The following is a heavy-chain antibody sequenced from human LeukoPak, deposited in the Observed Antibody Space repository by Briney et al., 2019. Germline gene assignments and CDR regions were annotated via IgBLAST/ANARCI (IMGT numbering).Heavy chain of an antibody. Sequence: PGGSLRLSCAASGFTFSSYAMSWVRQAPGKGLEWVSAISGSGGSTYYADSVKGRFTISRDNSKNTLYLQMNSLRAEDTAVYYCAKDRFTGGGIAARPPRGAFDIWGQGTMVTVSS. CDR3: AKDRFTGGGIAARPPRGAFDI. CDR1: GFTFSSYA. J-gene: IGHJ3*02. V-gene: IGHV3-23*01. CDR2: ISGSGGST. D-gene: IGHD6-6*01.